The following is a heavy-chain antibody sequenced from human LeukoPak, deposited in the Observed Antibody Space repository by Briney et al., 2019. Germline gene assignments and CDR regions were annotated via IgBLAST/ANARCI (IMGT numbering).Heavy chain of an antibody. CDR3: ASLTGYVYPKA. J-gene: IGHJ5*02. D-gene: IGHD3-9*01. CDR1: GFTFRSYS. CDR2: ISSSSSYI. V-gene: IGHV3-21*01. Sequence: GESLRLLCAAWGFTFRSYSMHWLRPPPGRGRTWVSSISSSSSYIYYADSVKGRFTISRDNAKNSLYLQMNSLRAEDTAVYYCASLTGYVYPKAWGQGTLVTVSS.